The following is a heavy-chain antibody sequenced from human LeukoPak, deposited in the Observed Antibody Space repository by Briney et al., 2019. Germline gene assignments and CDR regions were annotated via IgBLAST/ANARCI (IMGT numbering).Heavy chain of an antibody. J-gene: IGHJ4*02. D-gene: IGHD6-13*01. CDR3: ARDGKSSSWYDY. CDR1: GFTFSSYS. CDR2: ISSSSSSYI. Sequence: GGSLRLSCAASGFTFSSYSMNWVRQAPGKGLEWVSSISSSSSSYIYYADSVKGRFTISRDNAKNSLYLQMNSLRAEDTAVYYCARDGKSSSWYDYWGQGTLVTVSS. V-gene: IGHV3-21*01.